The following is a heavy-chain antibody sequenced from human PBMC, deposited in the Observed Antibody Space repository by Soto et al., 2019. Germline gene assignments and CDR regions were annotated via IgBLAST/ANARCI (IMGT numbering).Heavy chain of an antibody. CDR1: GYTFTSYG. D-gene: IGHD3-10*01. J-gene: IGHJ5*02. V-gene: IGHV1-18*04. CDR3: ARDGGSPGARSWFDP. CDR2: ISAYNGNT. Sequence: ASVKVSCKASGYTFTSYGISWVRQAPGQGLEWMGWISAYNGNTNYAQKLQGRVTMTTDTSTSTAYMELRSLRSDDTAVYYCARDGGSPGARSWFDPWGQGTLVTVSS.